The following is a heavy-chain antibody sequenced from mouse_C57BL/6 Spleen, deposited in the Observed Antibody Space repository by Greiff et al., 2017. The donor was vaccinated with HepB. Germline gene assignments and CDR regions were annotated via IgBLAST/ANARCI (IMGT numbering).Heavy chain of an antibody. Sequence: EVQVVESGGGLVKPGGSLKLSCAASGFTFSSYAMSWVRQTPEKRLEWVATISDGGSYTYYPDNVKGRFTISRDNAKNNLYLQMSHLKSEDTAMYYCARGGLEGYYFDDWGQGTTLTVSS. V-gene: IGHV5-4*01. CDR1: GFTFSSYA. J-gene: IGHJ2*01. CDR2: ISDGGSYT. D-gene: IGHD3-3*01. CDR3: ARGGLEGYYFDD.